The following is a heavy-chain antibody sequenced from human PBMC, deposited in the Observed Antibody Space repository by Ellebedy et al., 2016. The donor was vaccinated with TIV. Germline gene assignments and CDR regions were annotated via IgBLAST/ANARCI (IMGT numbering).Heavy chain of an antibody. CDR2: IIPIFGTA. J-gene: IGHJ4*02. CDR1: GGTFSSYA. D-gene: IGHD3-3*01. V-gene: IGHV1-69*13. Sequence: SVKVSXXASGGTFSSYAISWVRQAPGQGLEWMGGIIPIFGTANYAQKFQGRVTITADESTSTAYMELSSLRSEDTAVYYCARLWSWPPRDYFDYWGQGTLVTVSS. CDR3: ARLWSWPPRDYFDY.